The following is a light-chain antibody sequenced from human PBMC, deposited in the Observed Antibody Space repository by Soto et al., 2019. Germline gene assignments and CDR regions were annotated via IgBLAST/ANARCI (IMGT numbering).Light chain of an antibody. CDR2: DVS. CDR3: TSYTSSSTLV. Sequence: QSALTQPASVSGSPGQSITIFCTGTSSDVGAYDYVSWYQQHPGKAPKLMIYDVSNRPSGVSNRFSGSKSGNTASLTISGLQAEDEADYYCTSYTSSSTLVFGGGTKLTV. CDR1: SSDVGAYDY. J-gene: IGLJ2*01. V-gene: IGLV2-14*03.